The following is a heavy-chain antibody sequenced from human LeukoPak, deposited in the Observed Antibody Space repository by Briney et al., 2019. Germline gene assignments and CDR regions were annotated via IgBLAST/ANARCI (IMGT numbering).Heavy chain of an antibody. CDR3: ARAYYGSGRGFMDV. J-gene: IGHJ6*03. Sequence: ASVKVPCKASGYTFTSYDINWVRQATGQGLEWMGWMNPNSGNTGYAQKFQGRVTMTRNTSISTAYMELSSLRSEDTAVYYCARAYYGSGRGFMDVWGKGTTVTVSS. V-gene: IGHV1-8*01. D-gene: IGHD3-10*01. CDR2: MNPNSGNT. CDR1: GYTFTSYD.